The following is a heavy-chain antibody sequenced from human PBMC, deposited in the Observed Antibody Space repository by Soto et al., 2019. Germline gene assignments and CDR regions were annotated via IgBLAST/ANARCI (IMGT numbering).Heavy chain of an antibody. CDR3: ARETRGATGPHFPLDYGMDV. V-gene: IGHV1-46*01. Sequence: ASVKVSCKASGYTFTSYYMHWVRQAPGQGLEWMGIINPSGGSTSYAQKFQGRVTMTRDTSTSTVYMELSSLRSEDTAVYYCARETRGATGPHFPLDYGMDVWGQGTTVTV. CDR2: INPSGGST. J-gene: IGHJ6*02. D-gene: IGHD5-12*01. CDR1: GYTFTSYY.